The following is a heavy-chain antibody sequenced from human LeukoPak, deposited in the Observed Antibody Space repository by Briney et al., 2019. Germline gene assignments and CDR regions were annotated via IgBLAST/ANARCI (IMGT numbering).Heavy chain of an antibody. Sequence: SETLSLTCTVSGGSISSYYWSWIRQPPGKGLEWIGYIYYSGSTNYNPSLKSRVTISVDTSKNQFSLKLSSVTAADTAVYYCAGLREWELLFAFDIWGQGTMVTVSS. D-gene: IGHD1-26*01. V-gene: IGHV4-59*08. CDR2: IYYSGST. CDR3: AGLREWELLFAFDI. J-gene: IGHJ3*02. CDR1: GGSISSYY.